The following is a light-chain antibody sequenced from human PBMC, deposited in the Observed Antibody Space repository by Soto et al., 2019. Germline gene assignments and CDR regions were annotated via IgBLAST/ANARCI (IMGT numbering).Light chain of an antibody. V-gene: IGLV2-14*01. J-gene: IGLJ3*02. CDR3: SSYTRSSTRV. CDR1: SSDVGGYNY. Sequence: QSVLTQPASVSGSPGHSITISCTGTSSDVGGYNYVSWYQQHPDKAPKLMIYDVSSRPSGVSNRFSGSKSGNTASLTISGLQAEDEGDYYCSSYTRSSTRVFRGGTKVTVL. CDR2: DVS.